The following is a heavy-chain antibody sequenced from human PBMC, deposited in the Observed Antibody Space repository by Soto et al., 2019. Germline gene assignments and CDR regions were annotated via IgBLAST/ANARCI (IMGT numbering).Heavy chain of an antibody. CDR3: ARVGRKYDILTGYPKAHWFDP. CDR2: IYYSGST. J-gene: IGHJ5*02. CDR1: GGSISSGDYY. V-gene: IGHV4-30-4*01. D-gene: IGHD3-9*01. Sequence: SETLSLTCTVSGGSISSGDYYWSWIRQPPGKGLEWIGYIYYSGSTYYNPSLKSRVTISVDTSKNQFSLKLSSVTAADTAVYYCARVGRKYDILTGYPKAHWFDPWGQGTLVTVSS.